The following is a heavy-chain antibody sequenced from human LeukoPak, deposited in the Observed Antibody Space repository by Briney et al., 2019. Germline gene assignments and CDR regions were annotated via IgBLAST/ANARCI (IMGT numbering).Heavy chain of an antibody. J-gene: IGHJ4*02. Sequence: GASVKVSCKASGYTFTSYYMHWVRQAPGQGREGMGIINPSGGSTSYAQKFQGRVTMTRDTSTRTVYMEVSRLRAGDTAVYYCAKPAYSVVAPWCFRYWGQGTLVTVSS. V-gene: IGHV1-46*01. CDR1: GYTFTSYY. D-gene: IGHD2-15*01. CDR3: AKPAYSVVAPWCFRY. CDR2: INPSGGST.